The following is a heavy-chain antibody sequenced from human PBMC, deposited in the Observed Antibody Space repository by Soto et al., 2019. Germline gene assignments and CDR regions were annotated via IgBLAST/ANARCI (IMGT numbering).Heavy chain of an antibody. CDR3: ARDLRSYDYVWGRVPSLWYFDL. CDR2: IIPIFGTA. V-gene: IGHV1-69*13. J-gene: IGHJ2*01. CDR1: GGTFSSYA. D-gene: IGHD3-16*01. Sequence: GASVKVSCKASGGTFSSYAISWVRQAPGQGLEWMGGIIPIFGTANYAQKFQGRVTITADESTSTAYMELSSLRSEDTAVYYCARDLRSYDYVWGRVPSLWYFDLWGRGTLVTVSS.